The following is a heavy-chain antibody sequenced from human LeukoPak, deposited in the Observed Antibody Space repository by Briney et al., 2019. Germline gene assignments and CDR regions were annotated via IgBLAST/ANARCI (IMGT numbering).Heavy chain of an antibody. J-gene: IGHJ5*02. Sequence: GGSLRLSCAASGFTFSDYYMSWIRQAPGKGLEWVSYISSSGSTIYYADSVKGRFTISRDNAKNSLYLQMNSLRAEDTAVYYRARSPSGTMIRFDPWGQGTLVTVSS. V-gene: IGHV3-11*04. D-gene: IGHD3-22*01. CDR1: GFTFSDYY. CDR3: ARSPSGTMIRFDP. CDR2: ISSSGSTI.